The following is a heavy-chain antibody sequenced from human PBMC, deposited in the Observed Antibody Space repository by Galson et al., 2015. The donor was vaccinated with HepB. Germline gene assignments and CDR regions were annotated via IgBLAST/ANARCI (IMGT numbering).Heavy chain of an antibody. V-gene: IGHV1-69*13. CDR3: ASHNPRYYYDSSGYNPSYYYYMDV. D-gene: IGHD3-22*01. CDR1: GGTFSSYA. CDR2: IIPIFGTA. J-gene: IGHJ6*03. Sequence: SVKVSCKASGGTFSSYAISWVRQAPGQGLEWMGGIIPIFGTANYAQKFQGRVTITADESTSTAYMELSSLRSEDTAVYYCASHNPRYYYDSSGYNPSYYYYMDVWGKGTTVTVSS.